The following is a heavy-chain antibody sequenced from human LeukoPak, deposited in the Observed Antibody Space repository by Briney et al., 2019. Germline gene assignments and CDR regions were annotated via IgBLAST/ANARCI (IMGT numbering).Heavy chain of an antibody. Sequence: PSETLSLTCTVSGGSISSGGYYWSWIRQHPGKGLEWIGYIYYSGSTYYNPSLKSRVTISVDTSKNQFSLKLSSVTAADTAVYYCARDSTQSYDSSGSTPPGFDPWGQGTLVTVSS. CDR3: ARDSTQSYDSSGSTPPGFDP. V-gene: IGHV4-31*03. CDR2: IYYSGST. J-gene: IGHJ5*02. CDR1: GGSISSGGYY. D-gene: IGHD3-22*01.